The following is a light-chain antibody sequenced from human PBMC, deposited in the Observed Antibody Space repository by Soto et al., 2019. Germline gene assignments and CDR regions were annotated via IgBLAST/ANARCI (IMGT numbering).Light chain of an antibody. J-gene: IGKJ4*01. CDR2: KAS. V-gene: IGKV1-5*03. CDR3: QQYNDYPIT. Sequence: DIQMTQSPSTLSASVGDRVTITCRASQSINNWLAWYQQKPGKAPKLLIYKASSLESGVPSRFSGSGSGTEFTLTISSLQPDDFATYYCQQYNDYPITFGGGTKVEIK. CDR1: QSINNW.